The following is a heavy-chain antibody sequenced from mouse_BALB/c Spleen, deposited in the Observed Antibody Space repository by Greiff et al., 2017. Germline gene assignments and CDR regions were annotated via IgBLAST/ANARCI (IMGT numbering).Heavy chain of an antibody. V-gene: IGHV1-9*01. CDR2: ILPGSGST. D-gene: IGHD2-2*01. CDR3: ARDDGYDGFAY. J-gene: IGHJ3*01. Sequence: VQLQQSGAELMKPGASVKISCKATGYTFSSYWIEWVKQRPGHGLEWIGEILPGSGSTNYNEKFKGKATFTADTSSNTAYMQLSSLTSEDSAVYYCARDDGYDGFAYWGQGTLVTVSA. CDR1: GYTFSSYW.